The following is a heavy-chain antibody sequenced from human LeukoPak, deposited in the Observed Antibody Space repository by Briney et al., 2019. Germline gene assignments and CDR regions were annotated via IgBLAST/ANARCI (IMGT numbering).Heavy chain of an antibody. CDR1: GFTFSSYG. V-gene: IGHV3-30*03. CDR3: AGRKGHDAFDI. Sequence: GGSLRLSCAASGFTFSSYGMYWGRQAPGKGLDWVAVISNDGSNKYYADSVKGRFTISRDNSKNTLYLQMNSLRAEDTAVYYCAGRKGHDAFDIWGQGTMVTVSS. J-gene: IGHJ3*02. CDR2: ISNDGSNK.